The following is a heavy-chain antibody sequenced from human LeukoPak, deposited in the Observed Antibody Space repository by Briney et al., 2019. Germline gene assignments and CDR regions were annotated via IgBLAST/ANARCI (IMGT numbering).Heavy chain of an antibody. V-gene: IGHV1-69*13. Sequence: ASVKVSCKASGYTFTSYGISWVRQAPGQGLEWMGGIIPIFGTANYAQKFQGRVTITADESTSTAYMELSSLRSEDTAVYYCARASMIGQDYYYYSYMDVWGKGTTVTVSS. D-gene: IGHD3-22*01. J-gene: IGHJ6*03. CDR2: IIPIFGTA. CDR1: GYTFTSYG. CDR3: ARASMIGQDYYYYSYMDV.